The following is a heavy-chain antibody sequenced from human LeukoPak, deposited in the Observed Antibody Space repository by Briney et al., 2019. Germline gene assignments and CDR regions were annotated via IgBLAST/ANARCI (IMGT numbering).Heavy chain of an antibody. CDR2: ISYDGSNK. J-gene: IGHJ3*02. CDR3: AKDWGRPYSGYDFDAFDI. Sequence: GGSLRLSCAASGVTFSSYGMHWVRQAPGKGLEWVAVISYDGSNKYYADSVKGRFTISRDNSKNTLYLQMNSLRAEDTAVYYCAKDWGRPYSGYDFDAFDIWGQGTMVTVSS. CDR1: GVTFSSYG. D-gene: IGHD5-12*01. V-gene: IGHV3-30*18.